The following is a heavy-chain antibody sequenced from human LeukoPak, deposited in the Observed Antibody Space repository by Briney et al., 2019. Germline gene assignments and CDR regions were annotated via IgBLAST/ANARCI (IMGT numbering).Heavy chain of an antibody. J-gene: IGHJ3*02. D-gene: IGHD6-13*01. Sequence: SETLSLTCTVSGGSISSYYWSWIRQPPGKGLEWIGYIYYSGSTNYNPSLKSRVTISVDTSKNQFSLKLSSVTAADTAVYYCARHSSSSWYWRDAFDIWGPGTMVTVSS. CDR2: IYYSGST. CDR3: ARHSSSSWYWRDAFDI. CDR1: GGSISSYY. V-gene: IGHV4-59*08.